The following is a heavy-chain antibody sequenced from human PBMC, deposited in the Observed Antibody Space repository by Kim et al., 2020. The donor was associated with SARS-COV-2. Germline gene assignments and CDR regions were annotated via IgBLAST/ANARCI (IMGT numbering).Heavy chain of an antibody. D-gene: IGHD3-10*01. Sequence: GGSLRLSCEASDFNVGNEYMGWVLQAPGKGLECVSVVARNGITNYADSVKGRFIISRYNSKNTLSLEMNNLKFDDSAIYFCARLSGLIGWYFDLWGRGTLVTVST. CDR1: DFNVGNEY. CDR2: VARNGIT. J-gene: IGHJ2*01. V-gene: IGHV3-53*04. CDR3: ARLSGLIGWYFDL.